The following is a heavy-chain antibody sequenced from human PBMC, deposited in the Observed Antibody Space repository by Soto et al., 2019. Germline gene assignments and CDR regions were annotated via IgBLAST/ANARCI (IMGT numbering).Heavy chain of an antibody. J-gene: IGHJ6*02. V-gene: IGHV3-66*01. CDR1: GFTVSDNY. CDR3: ARALVRGLMDV. CDR2: IYSGGST. D-gene: IGHD3-10*01. Sequence: EVQLVESGGGLVQPGGSPRLSCTASGFTVSDNYMSWVRQAAGKGLEWVSVIYSGGSTYYADSVEGRFTISRDNSKNMLYRQMNSLRAEDTAVYYCARALVRGLMDVWGQGTTVTVSS.